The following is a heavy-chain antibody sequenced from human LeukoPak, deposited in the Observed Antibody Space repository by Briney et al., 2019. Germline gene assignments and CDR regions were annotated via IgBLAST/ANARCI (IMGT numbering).Heavy chain of an antibody. CDR1: GFTFSSYA. CDR2: ISGSGGST. CDR3: AKERRLSIAAAGKNYFDY. J-gene: IGHJ4*02. Sequence: GGSLRLSCAASGFTFSSYAMSWVRQAPGKGLEWVSAISGSGGSTYYADSVKGRFTISRDNSKNTLYLQMNSLRAEDTAVYYCAKERRLSIAAAGKNYFDYWGQGTLVTVSS. V-gene: IGHV3-23*01. D-gene: IGHD6-13*01.